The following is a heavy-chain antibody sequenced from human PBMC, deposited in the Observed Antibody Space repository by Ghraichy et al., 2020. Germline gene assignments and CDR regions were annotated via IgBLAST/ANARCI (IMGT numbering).Heavy chain of an antibody. CDR3: AKNEYDFWSGYHLVDY. CDR2: ISGSGGST. V-gene: IGHV3-23*01. D-gene: IGHD3-3*01. J-gene: IGHJ4*02. Sequence: GESLNISCAASGFTFSSYAMSWVRQAPGKGLEWVSAISGSGGSTYYADSVKGRFTISRDNSKNTLYLQMNSLRAEDTAVYYCAKNEYDFWSGYHLVDYWGQGTLVTVSS. CDR1: GFTFSSYA.